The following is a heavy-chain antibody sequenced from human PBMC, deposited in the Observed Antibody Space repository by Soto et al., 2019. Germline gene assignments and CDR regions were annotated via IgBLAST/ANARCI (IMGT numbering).Heavy chain of an antibody. CDR1: GGTFSSYA. CDR3: ARSFEAGYDSSGYPYGMDV. CDR2: IIPIFGTA. D-gene: IGHD3-22*01. Sequence: SVKFSCKASGGTFSSYAISWVRQAPGQGLEWMGGIIPIFGTANYAQKFQGRVTITADESTSTAYMELSSLRSEDTAVYYCARSFEAGYDSSGYPYGMDVWGQGTTVTVSS. J-gene: IGHJ6*02. V-gene: IGHV1-69*13.